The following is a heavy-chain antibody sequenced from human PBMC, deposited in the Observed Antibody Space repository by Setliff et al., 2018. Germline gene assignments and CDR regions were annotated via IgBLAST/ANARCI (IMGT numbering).Heavy chain of an antibody. J-gene: IGHJ4*02. CDR2: IYPAESDT. CDR3: AKTAKRGYSGCVRDFYFDH. CDR1: GYSFTNYW. V-gene: IGHV5-51*01. D-gene: IGHD5-12*01. Sequence: PGESLKISCKGSGYSFTNYWIGWVRQMPGKGLEWMGIIYPAESDTTSSPSFQGHVSMSVDKSISTAYLQWNNVRASDTAIYYCAKTAKRGYSGCVRDFYFDHWGQGTLVTVSS.